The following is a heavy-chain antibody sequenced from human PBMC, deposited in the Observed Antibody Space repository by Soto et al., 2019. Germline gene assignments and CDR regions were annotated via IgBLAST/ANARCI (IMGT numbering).Heavy chain of an antibody. CDR2: ISYDGSNK. V-gene: IGHV3-30*18. CDR3: AKEVSGDYYDSSGPFDY. CDR1: GFTFSSYG. J-gene: IGHJ4*02. Sequence: HPGGSLRLSCAASGFTFSSYGMHWVRQAPGKGLEWVAVISYDGSNKYYADSVKGRFTISRDNSKNTLYLQMNSLRAEDTAVYYCAKEVSGDYYDSSGPFDYWGQGTLVTVSS. D-gene: IGHD3-22*01.